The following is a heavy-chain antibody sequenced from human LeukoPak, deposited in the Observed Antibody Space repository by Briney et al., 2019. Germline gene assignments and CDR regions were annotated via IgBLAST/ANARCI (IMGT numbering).Heavy chain of an antibody. CDR1: GYTFTGYY. CDR3: ARVYIAAGQAFDI. Sequence: ASVKVSCKASGYTFTGYYMHWVRQAPGQGLEWMGWINPNSGGTNYAQKFQGRVTMTRDTSISTAYMELSRLRSDDTAVYYCARVYIAAGQAFDIWGQGTMVTASS. V-gene: IGHV1-2*02. D-gene: IGHD6-13*01. J-gene: IGHJ3*02. CDR2: INPNSGGT.